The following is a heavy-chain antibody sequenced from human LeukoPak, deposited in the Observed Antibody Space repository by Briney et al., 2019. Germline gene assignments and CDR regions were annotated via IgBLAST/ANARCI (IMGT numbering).Heavy chain of an antibody. CDR2: IVVGSGNT. J-gene: IGHJ6*02. CDR3: AAGTYSSGWYWQGDGMDV. Sequence: SVKVSCKASGFTFTSSAMQWVRQARGQRLEWIGWIVVGSGNTNYAQKFQERVTITRDMSTSTAYMELSSLRSEDTAVYYCAAGTYSSGWYWQGDGMDVWGQGTTVTVSS. V-gene: IGHV1-58*02. CDR1: GFTFTSSA. D-gene: IGHD6-19*01.